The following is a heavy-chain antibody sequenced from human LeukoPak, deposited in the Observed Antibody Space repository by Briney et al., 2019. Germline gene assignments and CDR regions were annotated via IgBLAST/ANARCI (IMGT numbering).Heavy chain of an antibody. CDR1: GYSFTSYW. D-gene: IGHD1-26*01. V-gene: IGHV5-51*01. Sequence: GESLKISCKGSGYSFTSYWIGWVRQMPGKGLKWMGIIYPGDSDARYSPSFQGQVTISADKSISTAYLQRSSLKASDTAMYYCARRRDLYVGGYYPFDYWGQGTLATVSS. CDR2: IYPGDSDA. CDR3: ARRRDLYVGGYYPFDY. J-gene: IGHJ4*02.